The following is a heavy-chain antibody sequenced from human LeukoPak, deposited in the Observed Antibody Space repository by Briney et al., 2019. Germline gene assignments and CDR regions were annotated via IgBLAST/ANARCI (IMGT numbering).Heavy chain of an antibody. CDR2: IYYSGST. Sequence: PSETLSLTCTVSGGSISSYYWSWIRQPPGKGLEWSGYIYYSGSTNYNPSLKSRVTISVDTSKNQFSLTLSSVTAADTAVYYCARHRDYDILTGYYTHFDYWGQGTLVTVSS. J-gene: IGHJ4*02. V-gene: IGHV4-59*08. D-gene: IGHD3-9*01. CDR3: ARHRDYDILTGYYTHFDY. CDR1: GGSISSYY.